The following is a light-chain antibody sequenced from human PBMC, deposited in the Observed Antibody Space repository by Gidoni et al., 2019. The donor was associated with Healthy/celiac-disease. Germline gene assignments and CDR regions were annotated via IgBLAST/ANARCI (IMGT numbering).Light chain of an antibody. CDR2: GNS. Sequence: QSVLTQPPSVSGAPGQRVTISCTGSSSNIGAGYDVHWYQHLPGTAPKLLIYGNSKRPSGVPDRSSGSKSGTSASLAITGLQAEDEADYYCQSYDSSLSAVVFGGGTKLTVL. CDR3: QSYDSSLSAVV. CDR1: SSNIGAGYD. V-gene: IGLV1-40*01. J-gene: IGLJ2*01.